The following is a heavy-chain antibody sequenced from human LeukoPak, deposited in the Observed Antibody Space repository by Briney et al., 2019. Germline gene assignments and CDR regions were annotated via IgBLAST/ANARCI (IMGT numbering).Heavy chain of an antibody. J-gene: IGHJ4*02. CDR1: GYSFTSYW. Sequence: GESLKISCKGSGYSFTSYWIGWVRQMPGKGLEWMGIIYPGDSDTRYSPSFQGQVTISADKSISTAYLQWSSLKASDTAMYYCERLAASETYYYDSSGYYYFDYWGQGTLVTVSS. CDR3: ERLAASETYYYDSSGYYYFDY. V-gene: IGHV5-51*01. D-gene: IGHD3-22*01. CDR2: IYPGDSDT.